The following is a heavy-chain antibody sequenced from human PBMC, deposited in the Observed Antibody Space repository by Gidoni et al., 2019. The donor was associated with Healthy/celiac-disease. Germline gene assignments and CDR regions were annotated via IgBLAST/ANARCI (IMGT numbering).Heavy chain of an antibody. Sequence: QVQLQQWGAGLLKHSETLYLTCAVYGGSFSGYYWSWIRQPPGKGLEWIGEINHSGSTNYNPSLKSRVTISVDTSKNQFSLKLSSVTAADTAVYYCARGTPRWFPAEDAFDIWGQGTMVTVSS. CDR3: ARGTPRWFPAEDAFDI. CDR2: INHSGST. J-gene: IGHJ3*02. CDR1: GGSFSGYY. V-gene: IGHV4-34*01. D-gene: IGHD3-10*01.